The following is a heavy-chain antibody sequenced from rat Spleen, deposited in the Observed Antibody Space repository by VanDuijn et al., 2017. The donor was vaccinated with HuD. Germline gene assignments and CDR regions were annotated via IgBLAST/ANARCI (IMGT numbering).Heavy chain of an antibody. CDR3: ARHSYSSYGGFAY. D-gene: IGHD1-2*01. J-gene: IGHJ3*01. V-gene: IGHV5-7*01. CDR1: GFTFSDYN. Sequence: EVQLVESGGGLVQPGRSLKLSCAASGFTFSDYNMAWVRQAPKKGLEWVATISYDGSSTYYRDSVKGRFTISRDNAKSTLYLQMDSLRSEDTATDYCARHSYSSYGGFAYWGQGTLVTVSS. CDR2: ISYDGSST.